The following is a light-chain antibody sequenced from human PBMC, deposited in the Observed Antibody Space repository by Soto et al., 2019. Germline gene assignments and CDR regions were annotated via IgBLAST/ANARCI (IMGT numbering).Light chain of an antibody. J-gene: IGLJ1*01. V-gene: IGLV1-40*01. CDR3: QSYDSRLSGSGV. CDR2: GNS. Sequence: QSVLTQPPSVSGAPGQRVTISCTGSSPNIGAGYDVHWYQQLPGTAPKLLIYGNSNRPSGVPDRFSGSKSGTSASLAITGLRAEDEADYYCQSYDSRLSGSGVFGTGTKLTVL. CDR1: SPNIGAGYD.